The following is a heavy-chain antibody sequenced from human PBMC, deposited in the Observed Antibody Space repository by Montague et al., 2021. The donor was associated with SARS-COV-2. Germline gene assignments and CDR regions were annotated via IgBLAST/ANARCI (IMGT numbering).Heavy chain of an antibody. V-gene: IGHV4-34*01. CDR1: RGSFSNYY. J-gene: IGHJ3*02. D-gene: IGHD3-9*01. CDR2: INQGGAP. CDR3: ARGRPVQGSFRHFDSISSGALDI. Sequence: SETLSLTCAVSRGSFSNYYWTWIRQSPGKGLEWIGEINQGGAPNYTPSLKSRVTISLDTSKKQISLKLNSVTVGDTAVFFCARGRPVQGSFRHFDSISSGALDIWAQGSLVIVSS.